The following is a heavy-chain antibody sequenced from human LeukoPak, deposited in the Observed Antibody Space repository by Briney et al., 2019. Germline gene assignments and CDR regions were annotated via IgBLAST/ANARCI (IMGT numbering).Heavy chain of an antibody. CDR3: ARTVTLLWFGELDY. Sequence: ASVKVSCKASGYTFSGHYIHWVRQAPGQGLEWMGWINPDSGGTSSAQNFQGRVTMTTDTSISTAYMELTRLRSDDTAVYYCARTVTLLWFGELDYWGQGTLVTVSS. J-gene: IGHJ4*02. D-gene: IGHD3-10*01. CDR1: GYTFSGHY. CDR2: INPDSGGT. V-gene: IGHV1-2*02.